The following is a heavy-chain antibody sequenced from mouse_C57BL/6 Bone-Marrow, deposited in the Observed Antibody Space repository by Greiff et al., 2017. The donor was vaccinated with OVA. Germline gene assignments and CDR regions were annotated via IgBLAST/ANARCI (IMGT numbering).Heavy chain of an antibody. CDR1: GFSLTSYG. CDR3: ARNRRRQLRLRAMDY. D-gene: IGHD3-2*02. CDR2: IWSGGST. Sequence: VMLVESGPGLVQPSQSLSITCTVSGFSLTSYGVHWVRQSPGKGLEWLGVIWSGGSTDYNAAFISRLSISKDNSKSQVFFKMNSLQADDTAIYYCARNRRRQLRLRAMDYWGQGTSVTVSS. V-gene: IGHV2-2*01. J-gene: IGHJ4*01.